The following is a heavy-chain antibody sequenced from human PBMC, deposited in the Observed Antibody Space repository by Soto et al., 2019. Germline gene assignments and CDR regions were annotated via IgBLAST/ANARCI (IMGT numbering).Heavy chain of an antibody. CDR1: GYTFTGYY. D-gene: IGHD2-2*01. CDR2: INPNSGGT. CDR3: ARPEEQYCSSTSCYHTPADWFDP. J-gene: IGHJ5*02. Sequence: ASVKVSCKASGYTFTGYYMHWVRQAPGQGLEWMGWINPNSGGTNYAQKFQGRVTMTRDTSISTAYMELSRLRSDDTAVYYCARPEEQYCSSTSCYHTPADWFDPWGQGTLVTVSS. V-gene: IGHV1-2*02.